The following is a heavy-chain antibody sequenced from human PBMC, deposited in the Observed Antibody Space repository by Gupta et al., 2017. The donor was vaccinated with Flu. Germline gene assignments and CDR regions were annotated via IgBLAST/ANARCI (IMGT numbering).Heavy chain of an antibody. Sequence: QITLKESGPTLVKPTQTLTLTCTFSGFSPSASAVGVGWIRQPPGKAPEWLALVYWDDNKQYSPSLKSRLTVTKDTSKNQVVLTMTNMDPVDTATYYCAHGAGWLSDHWGQGILVTVSS. J-gene: IGHJ4*02. D-gene: IGHD3-9*01. V-gene: IGHV2-5*02. CDR2: VYWDDNK. CDR3: AHGAGWLSDH. CDR1: GFSPSASAVG.